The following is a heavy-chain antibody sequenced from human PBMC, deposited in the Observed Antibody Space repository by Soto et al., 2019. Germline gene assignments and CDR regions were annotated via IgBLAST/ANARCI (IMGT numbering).Heavy chain of an antibody. CDR1: GFTFSSYA. Sequence: GGSLRLSCAASGFTFSSYAMSWVRQAPGKGLEWVSAISGSGGSTYYADSVKGRFTISRDNSKNTLYLQMNSLRAEDTAVYYCAKPLTYYYDSSGYYYGYWGQGTLVTVSS. CDR2: ISGSGGST. V-gene: IGHV3-23*01. CDR3: AKPLTYYYDSSGYYYGY. D-gene: IGHD3-22*01. J-gene: IGHJ4*02.